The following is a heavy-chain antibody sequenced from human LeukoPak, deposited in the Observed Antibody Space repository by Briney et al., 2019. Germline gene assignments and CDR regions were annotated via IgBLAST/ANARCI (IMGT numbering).Heavy chain of an antibody. CDR1: GFSFSEHG. Sequence: GGSLRLSCAASGFSFSEHGMHWVRQAPGKGPEWVTVTWYDGSNNHYADSVKGRFTISRDNSKNTVLLEMNSLRAEDTAVYHCARDRYFGSDGFDIWGPGTMVIVSS. CDR3: ARDRYFGSDGFDI. CDR2: TWYDGSNN. D-gene: IGHD3-10*01. V-gene: IGHV3-33*01. J-gene: IGHJ3*02.